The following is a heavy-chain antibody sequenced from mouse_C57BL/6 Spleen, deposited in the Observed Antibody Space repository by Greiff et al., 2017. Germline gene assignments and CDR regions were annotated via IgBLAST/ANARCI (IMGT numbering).Heavy chain of an antibody. V-gene: IGHV1-55*01. CDR3: AREADYNGRPYCDY. CDR1: GYTFTSYW. Sequence: QVQLQQPGAELVKPGASVKMSCKASGYTFTSYWITWVKQRPGQGLEWIGDIYPGSGSTNYNEKFKSKATLTGDTSSSTAYMQLSSLTSEDSAVYYCAREADYNGRPYCDYWGQGTTLTVSS. J-gene: IGHJ2*01. CDR2: IYPGSGST. D-gene: IGHD1-1*01.